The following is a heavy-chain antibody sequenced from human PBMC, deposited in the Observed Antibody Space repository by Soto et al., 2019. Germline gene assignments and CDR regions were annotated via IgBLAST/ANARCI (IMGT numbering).Heavy chain of an antibody. J-gene: IGHJ4*02. CDR1: GGSISSYY. CDR2: IYYSGST. Sequence: KPSETLSLTCTVSGGSISSYYWSWIRQPPGKGLEWIGYIYYSGSTNYNPSLKSRVTISVDTSKNQFSLKLSSVTAADTAVYYCARFPLYGDYEGVIDYWGQGTLVTVSS. V-gene: IGHV4-59*01. D-gene: IGHD4-17*01. CDR3: ARFPLYGDYEGVIDY.